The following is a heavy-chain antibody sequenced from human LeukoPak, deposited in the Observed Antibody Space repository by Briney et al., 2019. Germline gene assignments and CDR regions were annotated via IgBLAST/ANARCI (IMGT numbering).Heavy chain of an antibody. CDR3: AGSGGFTSPQNY. V-gene: IGHV4-59*02. CDR2: ISYTGGT. CDR1: GGSVSSYY. D-gene: IGHD3-16*01. J-gene: IGHJ4*02. Sequence: SGTLSLTCTVSGGSVSSYYWSWIRQPPGKGLEWIGCISYTGGTNYTPSLKSRVTISLDTSKNQFSLKLNSVTAADTALYYCAGSGGFTSPQNYWGQGTLVTV.